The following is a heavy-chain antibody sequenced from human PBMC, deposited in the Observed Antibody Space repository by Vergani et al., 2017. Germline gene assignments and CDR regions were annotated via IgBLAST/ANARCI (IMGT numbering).Heavy chain of an antibody. CDR3: ARGDYYDSSGYSGFDY. D-gene: IGHD3-22*01. CDR2: ISPDGFST. CDR1: GYTFTAYY. Sequence: QVQLVQSGAEVGKPGASVKISCKASGYTFTAYYIHWVRQAPEQGLEWVGVISPDGFSTFYAQKFQGRVTITRDTSTSTVYVEVTSLRSDDTAVYYCARGDYYDSSGYSGFDYWGQGTLVTVSS. J-gene: IGHJ4*02. V-gene: IGHV1-46*01.